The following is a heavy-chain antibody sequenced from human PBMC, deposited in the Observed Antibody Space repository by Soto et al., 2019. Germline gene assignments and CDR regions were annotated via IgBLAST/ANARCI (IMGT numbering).Heavy chain of an antibody. D-gene: IGHD3-22*01. V-gene: IGHV1-2*02. CDR2: INPNSGGT. CDR1: GYTFTGYY. J-gene: IGHJ6*02. Sequence: QVQLVQSGAEVKKPGASVKVSCKASGYTFTGYYMHWVRQAPGQGLEWMGWINPNSGGTNYAQKFQGRVTMTRDTSISTAYMELSRLRSDDTAVYYCARASYDSSGYPNYYYYGMDVWGQGTTLTVSS. CDR3: ARASYDSSGYPNYYYYGMDV.